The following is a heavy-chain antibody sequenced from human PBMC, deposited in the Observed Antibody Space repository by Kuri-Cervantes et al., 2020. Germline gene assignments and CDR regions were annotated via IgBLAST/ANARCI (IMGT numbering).Heavy chain of an antibody. D-gene: IGHD1-26*01. CDR3: ARVLVAGWELLPPVGDY. Sequence: SVKVSCKASGGTFSSYAISWVRQAPGQGLEWMGGIIPIFGTANYAQKFQGRVTITADESTSTAYMELSSLRSEDTAVYYCARVLVAGWELLPPVGDYWGQGTLVTVSS. V-gene: IGHV1-69*13. CDR1: GGTFSSYA. CDR2: IIPIFGTA. J-gene: IGHJ4*02.